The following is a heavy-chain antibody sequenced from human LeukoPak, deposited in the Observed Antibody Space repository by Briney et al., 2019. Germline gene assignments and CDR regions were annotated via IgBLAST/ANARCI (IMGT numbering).Heavy chain of an antibody. CDR3: AKEGFDS. Sequence: DSLKGRFTISRDNSKNTLYLQMNSLRAEDTAVYYCAKEGFDSWGQGTLVTVSS. V-gene: IGHV3-23*01. J-gene: IGHJ4*02.